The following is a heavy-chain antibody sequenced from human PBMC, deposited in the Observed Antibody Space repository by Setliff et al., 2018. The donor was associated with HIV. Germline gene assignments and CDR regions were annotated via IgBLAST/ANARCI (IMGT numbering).Heavy chain of an antibody. V-gene: IGHV3-74*01. D-gene: IGHD5-18*01. CDR1: GFSFRTYA. CDR2: ISSDGSGT. Sequence: PGGSLRLSCAASGFSFRTYAMSWVRQAPGKGLEWVSRISSDGSGTDYADSVKGRFTISRDNAKSTLYLQMNSLRDEDTAVYYCARDWVDTAMADVYWGQGTLVTVSS. J-gene: IGHJ4*02. CDR3: ARDWVDTAMADVY.